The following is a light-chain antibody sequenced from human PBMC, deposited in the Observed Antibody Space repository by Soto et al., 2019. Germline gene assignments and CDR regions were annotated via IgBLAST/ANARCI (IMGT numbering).Light chain of an antibody. CDR1: SGHSDYA. V-gene: IGLV4-69*01. Sequence: QPVLTQPPSASASLGASVKLTCTLSSGHSDYAIAWHQQQPDKGPRYLMKLTSDGSHSRGDGIPDRFSGSSSGAERYLTISSLQSDDEADYYCQTWGTGIQVFGGGTKVTVL. CDR3: QTWGTGIQV. J-gene: IGLJ2*01. CDR2: LTSDGSH.